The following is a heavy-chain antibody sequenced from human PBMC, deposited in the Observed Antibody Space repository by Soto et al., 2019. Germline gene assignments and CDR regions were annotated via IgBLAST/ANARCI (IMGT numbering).Heavy chain of an antibody. D-gene: IGHD2-8*01. CDR3: TTRRDLGYCTNGVCYGAFDY. CDR2: IKSKTDGGTT. Sequence: GGSLRLSCAASGFTFSNAWMSWVRQAPGKGLEWVGRIKSKTDGGTTDYAAPVKGRFTISRDDSKNTLYLQMNSLKTEDTAVYYCTTRRDLGYCTNGVCYGAFDYWGQGTLVTVSS. J-gene: IGHJ4*02. V-gene: IGHV3-15*01. CDR1: GFTFSNAW.